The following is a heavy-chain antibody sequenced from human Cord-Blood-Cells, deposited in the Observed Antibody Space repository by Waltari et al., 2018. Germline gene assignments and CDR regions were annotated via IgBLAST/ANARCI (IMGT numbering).Heavy chain of an antibody. D-gene: IGHD2-2*01. V-gene: IGHV1-69*12. Sequence: QVQLVQSGAEVKKPGSSVKVSCKASGGTFSSYAISWVRQAPGQGLEWMGGIMPIFGTANYGQKFQGRVTSTADESTSTAYRELGSLRSEDTAVYYCARDSRYCSSTSCYWFDPWGQGTLVTVSS. J-gene: IGHJ5*02. CDR1: GGTFSSYA. CDR3: ARDSRYCSSTSCYWFDP. CDR2: IMPIFGTA.